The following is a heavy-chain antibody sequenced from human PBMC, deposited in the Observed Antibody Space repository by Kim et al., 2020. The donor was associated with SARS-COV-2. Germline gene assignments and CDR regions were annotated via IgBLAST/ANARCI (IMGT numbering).Heavy chain of an antibody. Sequence: GGSLRLSCAASGFTFSSYSMNWVRQAPGKGLEWVSSISSSSSYIYYADSVKGRFTISRDNAKNSLYLQMYSLRAEDTAVYYCARAPPTLSGWYFDLWGRGTLVTVSS. J-gene: IGHJ2*01. D-gene: IGHD7-27*01. V-gene: IGHV3-21*01. CDR2: ISSSSSYI. CDR3: ARAPPTLSGWYFDL. CDR1: GFTFSSYS.